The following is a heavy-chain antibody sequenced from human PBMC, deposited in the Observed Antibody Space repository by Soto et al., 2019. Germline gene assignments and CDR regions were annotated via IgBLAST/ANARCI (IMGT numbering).Heavy chain of an antibody. D-gene: IGHD3-3*01. V-gene: IGHV4-59*01. CDR1: GGSISSYY. CDR3: ARGRGYDFWSGYPDYYYYYYMDV. J-gene: IGHJ6*03. Sequence: SETLSLACSVSGGSISSYYPNWFRQPPGKGLEWIGYIYYSGSTNYNPSLKSRVTISVDTSKNQFSLKLSSVTAADTAVYYCARGRGYDFWSGYPDYYYYYYMDVWGKGTTVTVSS. CDR2: IYYSGST.